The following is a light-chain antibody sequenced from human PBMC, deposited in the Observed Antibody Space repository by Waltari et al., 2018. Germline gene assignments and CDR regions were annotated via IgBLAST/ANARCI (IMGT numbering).Light chain of an antibody. J-gene: IGLJ1*01. Sequence: QSVLTQPPSVSGAPGQRVTISCTGNNSNIGAGYDVHWFQQLPGTAPKLLIYENIKRPSGVPDRCSGSKSGTSTSLAITGLQAEDEADYYCLSYDSSLSGYVFGSGTKVTVL. CDR2: ENI. V-gene: IGLV1-40*01. CDR3: LSYDSSLSGYV. CDR1: NSNIGAGYD.